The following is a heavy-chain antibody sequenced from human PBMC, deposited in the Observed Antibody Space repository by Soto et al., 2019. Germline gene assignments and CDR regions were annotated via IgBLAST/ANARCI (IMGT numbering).Heavy chain of an antibody. CDR3: ARVWYGTGDNWFDP. V-gene: IGHV1-18*01. Sequence: GASVKVSCKASGYTFTSYGISWVRQAPGQGLEWMGWISAYNGNTNYAQKLQGRVTMTTDTSTSTAYMELRSLRSDDTAVYYCARVWYGTGDNWFDPWGQGTLVTVSS. J-gene: IGHJ5*02. CDR1: GYTFTSYG. D-gene: IGHD2-8*02. CDR2: ISAYNGNT.